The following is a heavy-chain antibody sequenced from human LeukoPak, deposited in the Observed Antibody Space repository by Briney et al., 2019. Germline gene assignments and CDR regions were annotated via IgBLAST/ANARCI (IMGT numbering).Heavy chain of an antibody. V-gene: IGHV3-9*01. CDR2: ISWNSGSI. CDR3: ARSGRGYYSYAFDI. D-gene: IGHD3-10*01. J-gene: IGHJ3*02. Sequence: GGSLRLSCAASGFTFDDYAMHWVRQAPGKGLEWVSGISWNSGSIGYADSVKGRFTISRDNSKNTLYLQMNSLRAEDTAVYYCARSGRGYYSYAFDIWGQGTMVTVSS. CDR1: GFTFDDYA.